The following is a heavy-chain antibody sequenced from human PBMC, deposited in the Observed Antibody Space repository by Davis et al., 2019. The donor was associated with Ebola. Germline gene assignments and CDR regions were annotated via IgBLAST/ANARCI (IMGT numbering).Heavy chain of an antibody. D-gene: IGHD2-2*02. CDR1: GFTFSSYS. V-gene: IGHV3-21*01. CDR2: ISSGSSYI. Sequence: GESLKISCSASGFTFSSYSMNWVRQAPGKGLEWVSSISSGSSYIYYADSVKGRFTISRDNAKNSLYLQMNSLRAEDTAVYYCARDSVAYQLLYAEYFQHWGQGTLVTVSS. J-gene: IGHJ1*01. CDR3: ARDSVAYQLLYAEYFQH.